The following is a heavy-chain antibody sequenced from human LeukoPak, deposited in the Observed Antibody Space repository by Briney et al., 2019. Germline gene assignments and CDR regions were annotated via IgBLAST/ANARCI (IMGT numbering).Heavy chain of an antibody. Sequence: ASVKVSCKASGYTFTSYDINWVRQATRQGLEWMGWMNPNSGNTGYAQKFQGRVTMTRNTSISTAYMELSSLRSEDTAVYYCARASSRDGYKLSYWGQGTLVTVSS. J-gene: IGHJ4*02. CDR3: ARASSRDGYKLSY. CDR2: MNPNSGNT. CDR1: GYTFTSYD. D-gene: IGHD5-24*01. V-gene: IGHV1-8*01.